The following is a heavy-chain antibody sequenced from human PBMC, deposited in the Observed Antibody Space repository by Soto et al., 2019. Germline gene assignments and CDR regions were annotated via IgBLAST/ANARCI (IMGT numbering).Heavy chain of an antibody. CDR1: GYTFTIYG. V-gene: IGHV1-18*04. CDR2: ISAYNGNT. D-gene: IGHD6-13*01. CDR3: AGSSSWGYYYYMEV. J-gene: IGHJ6*03. Sequence: ASVKVSCKASGYTFTIYGISWVRQAPGQGLEWMGWISAYNGNTNYAQKLQGRVTMTTDTSTSTAYMELRSLRSDDTAVYYCAGSSSWGYYYYMEVWGKGTTVTVSS.